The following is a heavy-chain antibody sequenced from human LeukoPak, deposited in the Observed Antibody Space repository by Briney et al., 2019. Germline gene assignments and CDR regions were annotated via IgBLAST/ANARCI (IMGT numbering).Heavy chain of an antibody. CDR3: AKDLYLQYCRGSACYLNYYNMDV. CDR2: ISSSSTI. Sequence: PGGSLRLSCAASGFTFSSYSMNWVRQAPGKGLEWVSYISSSSTIYYADSVKGRFTISRDNSKNTLYLQMNGLRAEDTAVYYCAKDLYLQYCRGSACYLNYYNMDVWGQGTTVAVSS. V-gene: IGHV3-48*01. J-gene: IGHJ6*02. CDR1: GFTFSSYS. D-gene: IGHD2-15*01.